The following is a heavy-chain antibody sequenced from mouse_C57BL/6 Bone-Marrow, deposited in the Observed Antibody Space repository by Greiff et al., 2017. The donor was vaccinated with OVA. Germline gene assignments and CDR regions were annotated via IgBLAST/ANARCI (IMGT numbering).Heavy chain of an antibody. J-gene: IGHJ3*01. Sequence: VQLQQPGAELVMPGASVKLSCKASGYTFTSYWMHWVKQRPGQGLEWIGEIDPSDSYTNYNQKFKGKSTLTVDKSSSTAYMQLSSLTSEDSAVYYCARDSSGYPAWFAYWGQGTLVTVSA. CDR1: GYTFTSYW. D-gene: IGHD3-2*02. V-gene: IGHV1-69*01. CDR2: IDPSDSYT. CDR3: ARDSSGYPAWFAY.